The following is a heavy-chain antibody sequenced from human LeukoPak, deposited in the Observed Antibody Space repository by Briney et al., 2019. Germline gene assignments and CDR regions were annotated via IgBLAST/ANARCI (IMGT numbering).Heavy chain of an antibody. CDR2: INPRTGST. V-gene: IGHV1-46*01. Sequence: ASVKVSCKASGYTFTSYYIFWVRQAPGQGLEWMGIINPRTGSTSYSQKFQGRVTMTRDMSTSTVYMELSSLRSEDTALYYCARGVHVRVYGSNPHYGRYWGQGTLVTVSS. CDR1: GYTFTSYY. J-gene: IGHJ4*02. D-gene: IGHD3-22*01. CDR3: ARGVHVRVYGSNPHYGRY.